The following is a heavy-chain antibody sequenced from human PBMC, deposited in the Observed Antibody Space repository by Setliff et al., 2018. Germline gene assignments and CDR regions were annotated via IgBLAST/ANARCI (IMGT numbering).Heavy chain of an antibody. J-gene: IGHJ4*02. Sequence: ASVKVSCKASGYTFTSYGVSWVRQAPGQGLEWVGWISGYNGNTNHAQKLQGRVTMTTDTSTSTAYMELRSLRSDDTAVYYCARVPFYDYVWGTYRGEYYFDYWGQGTLVTVSS. CDR1: GYTFTSYG. D-gene: IGHD3-16*02. CDR3: ARVPFYDYVWGTYRGEYYFDY. CDR2: ISGYNGNT. V-gene: IGHV1-18*01.